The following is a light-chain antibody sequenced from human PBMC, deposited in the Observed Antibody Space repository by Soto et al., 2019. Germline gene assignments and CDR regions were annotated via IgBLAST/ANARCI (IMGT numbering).Light chain of an antibody. J-gene: IGKJ1*01. CDR1: QSVSSSY. Sequence: ETVLTQSPGTLSLSPGERATLSCRASQSVSSSYLAWYQQKPGQAPRLLIYDASSRATGIPDRFSGSGSGTDFTLTICRLESEDFAVYYYQQYVRSTPSWTFGQGTKVEIK. CDR2: DAS. CDR3: QQYVRSTPSWT. V-gene: IGKV3-20*01.